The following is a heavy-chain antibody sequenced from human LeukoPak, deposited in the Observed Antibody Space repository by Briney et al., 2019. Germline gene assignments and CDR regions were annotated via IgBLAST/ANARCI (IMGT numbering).Heavy chain of an antibody. V-gene: IGHV4-39*07. J-gene: IGHJ5*02. CDR1: DGSISSSSYY. CDR2: ILYSGST. CDR3: ARGGRITTVVGYNYFDP. D-gene: IGHD1-20*01. Sequence: KPSETLSLTCTVSDGSISSSSYYWGWIRQPPGKGLEWIGSILYSGSTYYNPSLKSRVSISIDTSKNQFSLKLSSVTAADTALYYCARGGRITTVVGYNYFDPWGQGTLVTVSS.